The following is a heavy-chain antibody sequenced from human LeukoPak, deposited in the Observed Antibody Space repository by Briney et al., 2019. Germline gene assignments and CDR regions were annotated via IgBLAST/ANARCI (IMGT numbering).Heavy chain of an antibody. CDR3: ARHAATVTGNWFDP. Sequence: GESLKISCKGSGYSFTSYWIGWVRQMPGKGLECMVIIYPGDSDTRYSPSFQGQVTISADKSISPAYLQWSSLKASDTAMYYCARHAATVTGNWFDPWGQGTLVTVSS. D-gene: IGHD4-11*01. V-gene: IGHV5-51*01. J-gene: IGHJ5*02. CDR2: IYPGDSDT. CDR1: GYSFTSYW.